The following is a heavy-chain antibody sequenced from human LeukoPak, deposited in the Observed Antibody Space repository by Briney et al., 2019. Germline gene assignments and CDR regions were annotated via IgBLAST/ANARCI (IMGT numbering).Heavy chain of an antibody. CDR1: GGSISSGDYY. CDR2: IYYSGST. J-gene: IGHJ4*02. Sequence: SQTLSLTCTVPGGSISSGDYYWSWIRQPPGKGLEWIGYIYYSGSTYYNPSLKSRVTISVDTSKNQFSLKLSSVTAADTAVYYCARVDLIVGATYFDYWGQGTLVTVSS. CDR3: ARVDLIVGATYFDY. D-gene: IGHD1-26*01. V-gene: IGHV4-30-4*08.